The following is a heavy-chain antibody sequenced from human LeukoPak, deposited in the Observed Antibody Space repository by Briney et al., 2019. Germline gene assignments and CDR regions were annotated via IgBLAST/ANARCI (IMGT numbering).Heavy chain of an antibody. CDR1: GFTFNSYA. D-gene: IGHD3-10*01. Sequence: GGSLTLSCAASGFTFNSYAMSWVRQAPARGLEWVGSIRGGGEPFYAESVKGRFTLSRDDPRNSVNLHLNNLRVEDTAVYYCAKASWVSTADAVLWGQGTVVTVS. J-gene: IGHJ4*02. V-gene: IGHV3-23*01. CDR3: AKASWVSTADAVL. CDR2: IRGGGEP.